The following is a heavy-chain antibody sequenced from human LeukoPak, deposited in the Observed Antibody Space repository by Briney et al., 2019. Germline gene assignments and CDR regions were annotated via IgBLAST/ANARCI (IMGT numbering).Heavy chain of an antibody. V-gene: IGHV3-23*01. Sequence: PAGSLRLSCAASGFTFSIYSMNWVRQAPGKGLEGVSVTSGTGGNTYYADSVKGRFTISRDNSDNTLDLQMNSLRAEDTAVYYCAKLYDSSAYYYMDVWGKGTTVTVSS. D-gene: IGHD3-22*01. CDR1: GFTFSIYS. CDR3: AKLYDSSAYYYMDV. CDR2: TSGTGGNT. J-gene: IGHJ6*03.